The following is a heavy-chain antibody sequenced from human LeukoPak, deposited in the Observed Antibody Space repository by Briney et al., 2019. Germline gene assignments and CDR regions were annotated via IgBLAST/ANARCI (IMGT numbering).Heavy chain of an antibody. CDR3: ARGAMTKDY. D-gene: IGHD2-2*01. V-gene: IGHV3-7*01. Sequence: GGSLRLSCAASGFTFSSYWMSWVRQAPGKGLEWVANIKQDGSEEYYVDSVRGRFTISRDNAKNSLYLQMNSLRAEGTAVYYCARGAMTKDYWGQGTLVTVSS. CDR2: IKQDGSEE. CDR1: GFTFSSYW. J-gene: IGHJ4*02.